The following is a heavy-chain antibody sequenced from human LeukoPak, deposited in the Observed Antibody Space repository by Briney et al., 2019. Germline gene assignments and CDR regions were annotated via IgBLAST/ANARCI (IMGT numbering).Heavy chain of an antibody. CDR2: IVVGSGKT. CDR3: AADGDILTGYYKFDY. Sequence: GASVKVSCKASGFTFSSSAVQWVRQARGQRLEWIGWIVVGSGKTNYAQKFQERVTITRGMSTSTAYMELSSLRSEDTAVYYCAADGDILTGYYKFDYWGQGTLVTVSS. CDR1: GFTFSSSA. V-gene: IGHV1-58*01. J-gene: IGHJ4*02. D-gene: IGHD3-9*01.